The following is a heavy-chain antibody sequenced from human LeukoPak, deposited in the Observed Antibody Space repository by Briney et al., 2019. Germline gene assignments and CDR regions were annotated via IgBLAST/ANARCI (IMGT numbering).Heavy chain of an antibody. CDR2: IYYSGST. CDR1: GGSISSYY. D-gene: IGHD2-15*01. CDR3: AREYCSGGSCYFGY. J-gene: IGHJ4*02. Sequence: NPLETLSLTCTVSGGSISSYYWSWIRQPPGKGLEWIGYIYYSGSTNYNPSLKSRVTISVDTSKNQFSLKLSSVTAADTAVYYCAREYCSGGSCYFGYWGQGTLVTVSS. V-gene: IGHV4-59*01.